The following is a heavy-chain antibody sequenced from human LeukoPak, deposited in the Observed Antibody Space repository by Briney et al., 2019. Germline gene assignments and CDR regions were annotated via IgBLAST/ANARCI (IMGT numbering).Heavy chain of an antibody. CDR3: ARHGRDSSAYRRAFDV. CDR1: GGSISSNSYY. J-gene: IGHJ3*01. CDR2: VYYSGST. V-gene: IGHV4-39*01. D-gene: IGHD3-22*01. Sequence: PSETLSLTCTVSGGSISSNSYYWGWIRQPPGKGLEWIGGVYYSGSTYYTPSLKSRVTISVDTSKNQFSLKLTSVTAADTAVYYCARHGRDSSAYRRAFDVWGQGTMVTVSS.